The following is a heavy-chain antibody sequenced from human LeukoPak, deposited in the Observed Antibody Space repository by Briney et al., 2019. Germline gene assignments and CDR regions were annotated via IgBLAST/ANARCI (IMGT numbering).Heavy chain of an antibody. CDR3: ARSRGLAGNWFDP. V-gene: IGHV3-30*03. Sequence: PGGFLRLSCAASGFTLSSYSMNWVRQAPGKGLEWVAVISYDGSNKYYADSVKGRFTISRDNSKNTLYLQMNSLRAEDTAVYYCARSRGLAGNWFDPWGQGTLVTVSS. CDR1: GFTLSSYS. J-gene: IGHJ5*02. CDR2: ISYDGSNK. D-gene: IGHD3-10*01.